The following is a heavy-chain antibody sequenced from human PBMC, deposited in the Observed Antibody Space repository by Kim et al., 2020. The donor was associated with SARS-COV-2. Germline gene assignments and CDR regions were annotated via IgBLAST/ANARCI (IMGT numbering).Heavy chain of an antibody. CDR3: ASNVPLLITRVRGVNYGMDV. V-gene: IGHV3-66*01. D-gene: IGHD3-10*01. Sequence: GRFTISRDNSKNTLYLQMNSLRAEDTAVYYCASNVPLLITRVRGVNYGMDVWGQGTTVTVSS. J-gene: IGHJ6*02.